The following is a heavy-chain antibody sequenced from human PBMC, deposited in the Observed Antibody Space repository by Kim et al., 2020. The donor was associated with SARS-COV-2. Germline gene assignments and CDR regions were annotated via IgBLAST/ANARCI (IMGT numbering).Heavy chain of an antibody. Sequence: ARKFQGRVTSTADESTSTAYMELSSLRSEDTAVYYCASSNYGGNSRFDYWGQGTLVTVSS. J-gene: IGHJ4*02. CDR3: ASSNYGGNSRFDY. V-gene: IGHV1-69*01. D-gene: IGHD4-17*01.